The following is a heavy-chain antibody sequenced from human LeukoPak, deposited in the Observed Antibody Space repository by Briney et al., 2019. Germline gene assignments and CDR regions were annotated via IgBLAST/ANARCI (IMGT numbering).Heavy chain of an antibody. V-gene: IGHV3-64D*09. CDR1: GFTFSSYA. Sequence: GGTLRLSCSASGFTFSSYAMHWVRQAPGKGLEYVTAISGDGHTTYYADSVKGRFTISRDNCKTMLSLQMSSLRPEDTAVYYCVKGEPLIAWAGPYDWSQGTLVTVSS. CDR3: VKGEPLIAWAGPYD. J-gene: IGHJ4*02. D-gene: IGHD6-19*01. CDR2: ISGDGHTT.